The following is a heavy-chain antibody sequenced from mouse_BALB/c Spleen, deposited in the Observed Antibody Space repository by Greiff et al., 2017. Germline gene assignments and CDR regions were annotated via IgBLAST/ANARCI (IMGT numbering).Heavy chain of an antibody. D-gene: IGHD1-1*01. Sequence: EVMLVESGGGLVQPGGSRKLSCAASGFTFSDYGMAWVRQAPGKGPEWVAFISNLAYSIYYADTVTGRFTISRENAKNTLYLEMSSLRSEDTAMYYCARDDYGSSRRFAYWGQGTLVTVSA. J-gene: IGHJ3*01. V-gene: IGHV5-15*02. CDR3: ARDDYGSSRRFAY. CDR2: ISNLAYSI. CDR1: GFTFSDYG.